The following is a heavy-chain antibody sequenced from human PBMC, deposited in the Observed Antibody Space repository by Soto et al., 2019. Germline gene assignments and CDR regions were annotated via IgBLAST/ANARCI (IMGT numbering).Heavy chain of an antibody. V-gene: IGHV3-33*01. Sequence: GGSLRLSCAASGFTFSSYGMHWVRQAPGKGLEWVAVIWYDGSNKYYADSVKGRFTISRDNSKNTLYLQMNSLRAEDTAVYYCARDGGRPDYYYYYGMDVWGQGTTVTVSS. J-gene: IGHJ6*02. CDR3: ARDGGRPDYYYYYGMDV. CDR1: GFTFSSYG. CDR2: IWYDGSNK. D-gene: IGHD1-26*01.